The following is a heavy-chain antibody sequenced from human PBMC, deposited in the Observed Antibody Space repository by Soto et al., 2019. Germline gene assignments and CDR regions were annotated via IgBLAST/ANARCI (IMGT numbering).Heavy chain of an antibody. D-gene: IGHD2-15*01. CDR3: ARDQVWGYCSGGSCNGIPNWFDP. J-gene: IGHJ5*02. V-gene: IGHV4-59*01. CDR2: IYYSGST. CDR1: GGSISSYY. Sequence: QVQLQESGPGLVKPSETLSLTCTVSGGSISSYYWSWLRPPPGKGLEWIGYIYYSGSTNYNPSLKGRVIISVDTSKIHFSLKLSSVTAADTALYYCARDQVWGYCSGGSCNGIPNWFDPWCQGTLVTVSS.